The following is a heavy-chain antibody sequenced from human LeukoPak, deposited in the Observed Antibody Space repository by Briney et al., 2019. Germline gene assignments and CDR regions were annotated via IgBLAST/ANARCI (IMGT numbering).Heavy chain of an antibody. V-gene: IGHV1-2*02. CDR1: GYTFTGFF. D-gene: IGHD2-21*02. CDR2: INPNIGDA. CDR3: ARMDLDGGDSIGFDY. Sequence: ASVKVSCKASGYTFTGFFMHWVRQAPGQGLEWMGWINPNIGDAYYAQKLQGRVTMTRDRSINTAYMELSRLTSDDTAVYYCARMDLDGGDSIGFDYWGQGTLVTVSS. J-gene: IGHJ4*02.